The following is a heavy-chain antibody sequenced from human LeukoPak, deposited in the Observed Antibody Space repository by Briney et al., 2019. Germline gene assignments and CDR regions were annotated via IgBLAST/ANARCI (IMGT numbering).Heavy chain of an antibody. CDR2: IKQDGSEK. Sequence: GGSLRLSCAASGFTFSSYWMSWVRQAPGKGLEWVANIKQDGSEKYYVDSVKGRFTVSRDNAKNSLYLQMNSLRAEDTAVYYCARDAVYYDILTGSQDAFDIWGQGTMVTVSS. J-gene: IGHJ3*02. V-gene: IGHV3-7*01. D-gene: IGHD3-9*01. CDR3: ARDAVYYDILTGSQDAFDI. CDR1: GFTFSSYW.